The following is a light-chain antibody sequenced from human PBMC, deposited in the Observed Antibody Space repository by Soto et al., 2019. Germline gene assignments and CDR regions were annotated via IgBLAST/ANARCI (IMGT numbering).Light chain of an antibody. CDR2: EVS. Sequence: QSVLTQPASVSGSPGPSITISCTGTSSDTAGYNYVSWYQQHPGKAPKLMIYEVSKRPSGVSNRFSGSQSGNTASLTISGLQAEDEANYYCSSYTTSNTPLYVFGTGTKLTVL. V-gene: IGLV2-14*01. CDR1: SSDTAGYNY. CDR3: SSYTTSNTPLYV. J-gene: IGLJ1*01.